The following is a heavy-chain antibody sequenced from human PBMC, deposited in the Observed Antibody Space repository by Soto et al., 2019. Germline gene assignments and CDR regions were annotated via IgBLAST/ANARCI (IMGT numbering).Heavy chain of an antibody. CDR3: ARDRSTNFGDYGSFNY. Sequence: QVQLVQSESEVRRTGASVKVSCKASGYIFNSAGITWVRQAPGQGLEWMGWVSVYTGKTNYAQKYQDRVIMTTDTATSTAYMDLRSLGSHVTAVYYCARDRSTNFGDYGSFNYCGQGPLVTVSS. CDR1: GYIFNSAG. D-gene: IGHD4-17*01. J-gene: IGHJ4*02. V-gene: IGHV1-18*01. CDR2: VSVYTGKT.